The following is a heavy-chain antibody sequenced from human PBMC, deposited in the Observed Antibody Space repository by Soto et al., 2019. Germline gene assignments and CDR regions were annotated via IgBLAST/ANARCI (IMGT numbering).Heavy chain of an antibody. CDR3: ARVGGSGSPFDN. Sequence: QVQLQESGPGLVKPSQTLSLTCTVSGGSINSGGYYWSWSRQHPGKGLVWIGYIFYSGSTCYNPSLKIRVTISVDMSKNQFSLKLSSVTVADMAVYYCARVGGSGSPFDNWGQGTLVTVSS. J-gene: IGHJ4*02. CDR1: GGSINSGGYY. CDR2: IFYSGST. V-gene: IGHV4-31*03. D-gene: IGHD3-10*01.